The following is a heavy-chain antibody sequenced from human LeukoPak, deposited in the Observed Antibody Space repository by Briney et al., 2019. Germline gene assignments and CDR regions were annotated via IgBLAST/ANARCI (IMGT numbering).Heavy chain of an antibody. CDR1: GFTFSSYA. CDR2: ISGSGGST. CDR3: AKDCIGSCYSGFDP. V-gene: IGHV3-23*01. J-gene: IGHJ5*02. Sequence: GRSLRLSCAASGFTFSSYAMHWVRQAPGKGLEWVSAISGSGGSTYYADSVKGRFTISRDNSKNTLYLQMNSLRAEDTAVYYCAKDCIGSCYSGFDPWGQGTLVTVSS. D-gene: IGHD2-15*01.